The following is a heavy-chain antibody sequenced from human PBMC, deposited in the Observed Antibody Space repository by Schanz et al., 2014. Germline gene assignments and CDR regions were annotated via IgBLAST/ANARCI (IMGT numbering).Heavy chain of an antibody. CDR2: ITAYNGDT. CDR1: GYTFTSHG. J-gene: IGHJ5*02. CDR3: TRGQRRTIGRPFGP. Sequence: VQLVQSGAEVKRPGASVRVSCKASGYTFTSHGISWVRQAPGQGLEWMGWITAYNGDTNYALKLQGRVTMTTDTSTGTAYMELRSLRSDDTALYYCTRGQRRTIGRPFGPWGQGTLVTVSS. V-gene: IGHV1-18*01. D-gene: IGHD6-25*01.